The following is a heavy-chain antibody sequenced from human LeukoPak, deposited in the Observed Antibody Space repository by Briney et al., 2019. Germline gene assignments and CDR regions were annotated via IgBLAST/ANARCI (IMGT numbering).Heavy chain of an antibody. Sequence: ASVKVSCKASGYAFTTYDINWVRQATGQGLEWMGWMDPSSGYRGYAQKFQGRVTITWNTSISTAYMELSSLRSEDTAVCYCARGRRDYYDSSRKMIDYWGQGTLVTVSS. V-gene: IGHV1-8*03. CDR2: MDPSSGYR. CDR3: ARGRRDYYDSSRKMIDY. J-gene: IGHJ4*02. D-gene: IGHD3-22*01. CDR1: GYAFTTYD.